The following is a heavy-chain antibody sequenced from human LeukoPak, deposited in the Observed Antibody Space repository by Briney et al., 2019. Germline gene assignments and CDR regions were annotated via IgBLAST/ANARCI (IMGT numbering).Heavy chain of an antibody. J-gene: IGHJ3*02. CDR1: GGSISSSSYY. V-gene: IGHV4-39*07. CDR2: IYYSGST. Sequence: PSETLSLTCTVSGGSISSSSYYWGWIRQPPGKGLEWIGSIYYSGSTYYNPSLKSRVTISVDTSKNQFSLKLSSVTAADTAVYYCARDPLIDSGYSSSWGAFDIWGQGTMVTVSS. CDR3: ARDPLIDSGYSSSWGAFDI. D-gene: IGHD6-13*01.